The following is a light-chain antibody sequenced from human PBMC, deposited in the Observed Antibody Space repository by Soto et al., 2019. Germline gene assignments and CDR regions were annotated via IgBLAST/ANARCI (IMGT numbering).Light chain of an antibody. Sequence: QSVLTQPPSASGTPGQRITISCSGSSSNIGSHTVNWHQQVPGTAPKLRIYSNNERPSGVPDRFSGSKSGTSASLAISGLQSGDEADYYCAAWDDSLNGVIFGGGTKLTVL. J-gene: IGLJ2*01. V-gene: IGLV1-44*01. CDR2: SNN. CDR3: AAWDDSLNGVI. CDR1: SSNIGSHT.